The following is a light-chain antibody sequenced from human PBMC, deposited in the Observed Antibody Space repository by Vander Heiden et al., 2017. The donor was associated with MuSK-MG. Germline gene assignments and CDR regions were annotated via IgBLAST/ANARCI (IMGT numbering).Light chain of an antibody. Sequence: IVMTQSRGTRPLSPEESATLSCSVSQSVSSRYLSWYQQKPGQAPSLLIYCESSRRTGIPDRLCGSGSGTDFSLTISRLEPEDFAVYYCQQYGSSPLITFGQGTRLEIK. V-gene: IGKV3-20*01. J-gene: IGKJ5*01. CDR1: QSVSSRY. CDR3: QQYGSSPLIT. CDR2: CES.